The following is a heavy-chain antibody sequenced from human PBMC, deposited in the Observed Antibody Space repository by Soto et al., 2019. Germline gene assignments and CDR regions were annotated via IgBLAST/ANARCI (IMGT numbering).Heavy chain of an antibody. CDR2: INHSGST. D-gene: IGHD3-10*01. CDR3: ARVSVVRGVIITTSYYYYGMDV. Sequence: PSETLSLTCAVYGGSFSGYYWSWIRQPPGKGLEWIGEINHSGSTNYNPSLKSRVTISVDTSKNQFSLKLSSVTAADTAVYYCARVSVVRGVIITTSYYYYGMDVWGQETTVTVSS. J-gene: IGHJ6*02. V-gene: IGHV4-34*01. CDR1: GGSFSGYY.